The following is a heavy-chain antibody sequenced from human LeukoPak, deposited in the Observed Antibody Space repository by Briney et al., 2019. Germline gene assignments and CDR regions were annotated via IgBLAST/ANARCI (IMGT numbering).Heavy chain of an antibody. Sequence: SETLSLTCAVYGGSFSGYYWSWIRQPPGKGLEWIGYIYYSGSTNYNPSLKSRVTISVDTSKNQFSLKLSSVTAADTAVYYCARDSYGDLSYWGQGTLVTVSS. D-gene: IGHD4-17*01. J-gene: IGHJ4*02. CDR1: GGSFSGYY. V-gene: IGHV4-59*01. CDR3: ARDSYGDLSY. CDR2: IYYSGST.